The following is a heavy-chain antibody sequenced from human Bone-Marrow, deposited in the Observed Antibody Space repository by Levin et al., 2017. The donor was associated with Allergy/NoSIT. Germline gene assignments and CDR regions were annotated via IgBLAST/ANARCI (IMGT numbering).Heavy chain of an antibody. Sequence: ASVKVSCKASGYTFTSYDINWVRQATGQGLEWMGWMNPNSGNTGYAQKFQGRVTMTRNTSISTAYMELSSLRSEDTAVYYCARGWDIVVVPAAMMYYYYGMDVWGQGTTVTVSS. CDR3: ARGWDIVVVPAAMMYYYYGMDV. V-gene: IGHV1-8*01. J-gene: IGHJ6*02. D-gene: IGHD2-2*01. CDR1: GYTFTSYD. CDR2: MNPNSGNT.